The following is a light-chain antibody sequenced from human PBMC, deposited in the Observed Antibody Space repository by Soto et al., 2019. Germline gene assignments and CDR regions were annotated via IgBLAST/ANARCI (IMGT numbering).Light chain of an antibody. CDR2: DVS. CDR3: SSYTTSSTVV. Sequence: QSVLTQPASVSGSPGQSITISCTGTSSDVGGYNYVSWYQQHPGKVPKVMIYDVSNRPSGVSNRFSGSKSGNTASLTISGPQTEDEADYYCSSYTTSSTVVFGGGTQLTVL. V-gene: IGLV2-14*01. J-gene: IGLJ2*01. CDR1: SSDVGGYNY.